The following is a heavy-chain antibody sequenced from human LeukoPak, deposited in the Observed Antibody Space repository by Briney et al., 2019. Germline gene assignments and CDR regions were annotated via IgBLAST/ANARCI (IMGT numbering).Heavy chain of an antibody. J-gene: IGHJ5*02. CDR1: GYTFTSYD. CDR3: ARDGSHSGSYSAWFDP. Sequence: ASVKVSCKASGYTFTSYDINWVRQAPGQGLEWMGWISPYNGDTYYVQKFQGRITMTTDTSTSTAYMELRSLRSDDTAIYYCARDGSHSGSYSAWFDPWGQGTLVTVSS. V-gene: IGHV1-18*01. CDR2: ISPYNGDT. D-gene: IGHD1-26*01.